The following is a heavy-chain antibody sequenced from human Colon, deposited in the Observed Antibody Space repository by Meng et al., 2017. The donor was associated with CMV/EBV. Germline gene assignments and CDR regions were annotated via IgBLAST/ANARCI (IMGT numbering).Heavy chain of an antibody. J-gene: IGHJ6*02. CDR3: ARVAWDFLEWVLMDV. CDR2: TNPSSGSA. CDR1: GYTFTSYD. D-gene: IGHD3-3*01. V-gene: IGHV1-46*01. Sequence: ASVKVSCKASGYTFTSYDINWVRQAPGQGLEWMGITNPSSGSATYAQKFQGRVTMTSDTSTSTVYMELSSLTSDDTAVYYCARVAWDFLEWVLMDVWGQGTTVTVSS.